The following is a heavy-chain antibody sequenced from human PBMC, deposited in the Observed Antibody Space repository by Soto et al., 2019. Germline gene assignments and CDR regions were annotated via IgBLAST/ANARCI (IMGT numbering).Heavy chain of an antibody. CDR1: GCSIRDYS. V-gene: IGHV4-59*01. D-gene: IGHD1-26*01. CDR3: ARENRSVGVNGWFDP. J-gene: IGHJ5*02. CDR2: IEYSGRT. Sequence: QVQLQESGPGLVKVSETLSLTCAVSGCSIRDYSWSWIRQAQGKGLEWVADIEYSGRTNYNPSLKSRLTISVDTSNSQLSLKLRSVTAADTAVYYCARENRSVGVNGWFDPWGQGTQVTVSS.